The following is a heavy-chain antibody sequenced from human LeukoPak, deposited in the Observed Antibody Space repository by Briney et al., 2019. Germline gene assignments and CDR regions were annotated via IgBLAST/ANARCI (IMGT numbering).Heavy chain of an antibody. CDR2: INHADDNT. J-gene: IGHJ4*02. V-gene: IGHV3-23*01. D-gene: IGHD6-19*01. CDR3: ARKAVATAGITLDN. CDR1: GFTFRKYA. Sequence: GASRRLSCTASGFTFRKYAMTWVRQAPGKGLEWVSHINHADDNTFYADSVRGRFTLSRDSSKNTLYLQMNSLRAEDTATYYCARKAVATAGITLDNWGQGTVVTVSS.